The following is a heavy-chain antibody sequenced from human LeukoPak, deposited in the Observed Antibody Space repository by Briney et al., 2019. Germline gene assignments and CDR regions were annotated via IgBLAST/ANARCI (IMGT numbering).Heavy chain of an antibody. Sequence: SETLSLTCAVSGGSISSGGYSWSWIRQPPGKGLEWIGYIYHSGSTTYNPSLKSRVTISVDKSKNQFSLKLSSVTAADTAMYYCARDARYYDSSGYYAFDIWGQGTMVTVSS. V-gene: IGHV4-30-2*01. CDR2: IYHSGST. J-gene: IGHJ3*02. CDR1: GGSISSGGYS. CDR3: ARDARYYDSSGYYAFDI. D-gene: IGHD3-22*01.